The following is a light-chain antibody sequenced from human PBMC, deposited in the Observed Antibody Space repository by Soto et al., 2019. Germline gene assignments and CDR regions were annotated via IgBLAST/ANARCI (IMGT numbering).Light chain of an antibody. V-gene: IGLV2-14*03. CDR1: SSDVGGYNY. CDR3: SSYTSSSTYV. Sequence: QSVLTQPAPVSGSPGQSITISCTGTSSDVGGYNYVSWYQQHQGKAPKLIIYDVNNRPSGVSNRFSGSKSGNTASLTISGLQAEDEADYYCSSYTSSSTYVFGTGTKVTV. CDR2: DVN. J-gene: IGLJ1*01.